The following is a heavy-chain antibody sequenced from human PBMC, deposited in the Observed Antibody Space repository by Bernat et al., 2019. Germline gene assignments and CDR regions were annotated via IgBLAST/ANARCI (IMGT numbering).Heavy chain of an antibody. CDR1: GFTFSSYG. J-gene: IGHJ3*02. CDR2: IWYDGSNK. V-gene: IGHV3-33*01. CDR3: ARDPGPEVTNDAFDI. Sequence: QVQLVESGGGVVQPGRSLRLSCAASGFTFSSYGMHWVRQAPGKGLEWVAVIWYDGSNKYYADSVKCRFTISRDNSKNTLYLQMNSLRAEDTAVYYCARDPGPEVTNDAFDIWGQGTMVTVSS. D-gene: IGHD2-21*02.